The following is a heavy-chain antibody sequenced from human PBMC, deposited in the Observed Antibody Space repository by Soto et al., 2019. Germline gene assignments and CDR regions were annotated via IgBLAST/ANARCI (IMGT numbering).Heavy chain of an antibody. Sequence: QVQLQESGPGLVKPSGTLSLTCAVSGGSISTSNWWSWVRQPPGKGLEWIGEVYRTGSTNYNPSPESRLNISVDKPKNQFSRKLTSVTAADTAVYYCARARATIAAAAIFDCWGQGTLVTVSS. V-gene: IGHV4-4*02. J-gene: IGHJ4*02. CDR2: VYRTGST. CDR3: ARARATIAAAAIFDC. D-gene: IGHD6-13*01. CDR1: GGSISTSNW.